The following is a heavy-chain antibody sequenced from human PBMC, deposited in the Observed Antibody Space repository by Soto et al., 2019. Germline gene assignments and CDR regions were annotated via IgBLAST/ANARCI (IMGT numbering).Heavy chain of an antibody. V-gene: IGHV3-23*01. D-gene: IGHD1-26*01. CDR3: ASGRGLLRASN. CDR2: ISGSGGST. J-gene: IGHJ3*01. Sequence: GGSLRLSCAASGFTFSSYAMSWVRQAPGKGLEWVSAISGSGGSTYYADSVKGRFTISRDNSKNTLYLQMNSLRAEDTAVYYCASGRGLLRASNWVQGTMVTVSS. CDR1: GFTFSSYA.